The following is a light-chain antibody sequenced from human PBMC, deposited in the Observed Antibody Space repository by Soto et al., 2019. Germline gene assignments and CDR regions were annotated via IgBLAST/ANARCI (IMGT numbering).Light chain of an antibody. Sequence: QSALTQPASVSGSPCQSITISCTGTSSDVGGYNYVSWYQQHPGKAPKFMIYDVSNRPSGVSNRFSGSKSGNTASLTISGLQAEDEADYYCSSYTTSNTRQIVFGTGTKVTVL. CDR3: SSYTTSNTRQIV. CDR1: SSDVGGYNY. CDR2: DVS. J-gene: IGLJ1*01. V-gene: IGLV2-14*01.